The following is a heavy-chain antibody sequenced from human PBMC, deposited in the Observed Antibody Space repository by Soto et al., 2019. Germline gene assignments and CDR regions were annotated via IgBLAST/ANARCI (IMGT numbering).Heavy chain of an antibody. CDR2: TYYRSKWYN. V-gene: IGHV6-1*01. Sequence: PSQTLSLTCAISGDSVSSNSAACNWIRQSPSRGLEWLGRTYYRSKWYNDYAVSVKSRITINPDTSKNQFSLQLNSVTPEDTAVYYCARVTMVRGVNGHYYYMDVWGKGTTVTVSS. CDR1: GDSVSSNSAA. D-gene: IGHD3-10*01. CDR3: ARVTMVRGVNGHYYYMDV. J-gene: IGHJ6*03.